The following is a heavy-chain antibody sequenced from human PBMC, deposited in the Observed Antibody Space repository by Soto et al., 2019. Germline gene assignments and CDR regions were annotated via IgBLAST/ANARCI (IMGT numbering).Heavy chain of an antibody. CDR2: ISSSSSYI. Sequence: GGSLRLSCAASGFTFSSYSMNWVRQAPGKGLEWVSSISSSSSYIYYADSVKGRFTISRDNAKNSLYLQMNSLRAEDTAVYYGARDLSYGYYYYGMDVWGQGTTVTVSS. D-gene: IGHD5-18*01. J-gene: IGHJ6*02. CDR1: GFTFSSYS. CDR3: ARDLSYGYYYYGMDV. V-gene: IGHV3-21*01.